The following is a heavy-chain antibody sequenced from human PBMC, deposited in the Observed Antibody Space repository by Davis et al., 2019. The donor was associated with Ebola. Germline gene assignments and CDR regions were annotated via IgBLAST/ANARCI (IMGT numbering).Heavy chain of an antibody. CDR2: IRSKANSYAT. D-gene: IGHD2-15*01. CDR3: TCSGPADY. Sequence: GGSLRLSCPASGFTSSGSAMHWVRQASGKGLEWVGRIRSKANSYATAYAASVKGRFTISRDDSKNTAYLQMNSLKTEDTAVYYCTCSGPADYWGQGTLVTVSS. J-gene: IGHJ4*02. V-gene: IGHV3-73*01. CDR1: GFTSSGSA.